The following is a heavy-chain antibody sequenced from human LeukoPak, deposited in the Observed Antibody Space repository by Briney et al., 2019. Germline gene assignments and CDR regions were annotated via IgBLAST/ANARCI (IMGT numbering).Heavy chain of an antibody. J-gene: IGHJ4*02. CDR3: AKQGGDYGPVTNFDS. D-gene: IGHD3-10*01. CDR1: GFAFASFS. Sequence: GGSLRLSCAASGFAFASFSMGWLRQAPGKGLEWVSCLSGAGVRPYYADSVRGRFTMSKDNSKNTVVLEMSSLRDEDTAVYYCAKQGGDYGPVTNFDSWGQGTLVTVSS. CDR2: LSGAGVRP. V-gene: IGHV3-23*01.